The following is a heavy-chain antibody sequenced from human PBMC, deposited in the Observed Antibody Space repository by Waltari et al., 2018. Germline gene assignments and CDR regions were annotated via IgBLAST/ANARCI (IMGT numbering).Heavy chain of an antibody. Sequence: QVQLQESGPGLVRPSETLSLTCIVSGYSISSGYDWGWIRLPPGKGPEWIGSFYHSVSTYYNPSLKSRVTMSVDMSKNQFSLKLSSVTAADTAVYYCARENYGDYSFDYWGQGTLVTVSS. J-gene: IGHJ4*02. CDR2: FYHSVST. V-gene: IGHV4-38-2*02. D-gene: IGHD4-17*01. CDR1: GYSISSGYD. CDR3: ARENYGDYSFDY.